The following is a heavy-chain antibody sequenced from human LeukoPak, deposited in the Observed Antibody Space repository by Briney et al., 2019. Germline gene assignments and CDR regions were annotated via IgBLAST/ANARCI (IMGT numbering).Heavy chain of an antibody. CDR1: GFNFSSYR. CDR3: AKVPSKAGGDYEDYYYYMDV. J-gene: IGHJ6*03. D-gene: IGHD4-17*01. CDR2: ISRKSSYI. Sequence: GGSLRLSCAAPGFNFSSYRMNWVRQAPGKGLELVSSISRKSSYIYYADSVKRRFTNSRENSKNTLYLQMNSLRAEDTAVYYCAKVPSKAGGDYEDYYYYMDVWGKGTTVTVSS. V-gene: IGHV3-21*01.